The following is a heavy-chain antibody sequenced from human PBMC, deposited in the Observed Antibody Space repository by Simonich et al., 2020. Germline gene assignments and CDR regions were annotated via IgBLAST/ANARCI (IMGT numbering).Heavy chain of an antibody. J-gene: IGHJ6*02. Sequence: EVQLVESGGGLVKPGGSLRLSCAASGFTFSSYSMNWVRQAPGKGLEWVSSISSSSSYIYYADSVKGRPTISRDNAKNSLYLQMNSLRAEDTAVYYCARWIAVAGTGAYGMDVWGQGTTVTVSS. CDR3: ARWIAVAGTGAYGMDV. V-gene: IGHV3-21*01. D-gene: IGHD6-19*01. CDR2: ISSSSSYI. CDR1: GFTFSSYS.